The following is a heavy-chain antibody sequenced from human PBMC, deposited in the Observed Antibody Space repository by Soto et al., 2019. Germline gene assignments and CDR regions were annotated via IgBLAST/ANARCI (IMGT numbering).Heavy chain of an antibody. CDR1: GFTFSNYD. V-gene: IGHV3-64D*06. CDR2: ISPNGGIT. Sequence: LRLSCSASGFTFSNYDVHWVRQAPGKALEFVAGISPNGGITYYADSVKGRYTISRDNSKNTLYLQMSSLRPDDTAVYYCVKLTDYWGQGNLVTVSS. CDR3: VKLTDY. J-gene: IGHJ4*02. D-gene: IGHD3-9*01.